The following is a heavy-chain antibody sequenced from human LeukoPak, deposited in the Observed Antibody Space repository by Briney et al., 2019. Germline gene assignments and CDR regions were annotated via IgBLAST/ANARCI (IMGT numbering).Heavy chain of an antibody. CDR1: GFTFSGSA. CDR2: IRSKANSYAT. J-gene: IGHJ4*02. V-gene: IGHV3-73*01. D-gene: IGHD3-10*01. Sequence: PGGSLRLSCAASGFTFSGSAMHWVRQASGKGLEWVGRIRSKANSYATAYAASVKGRFTISRDDSKNTAYLQMNSLKTEDTAVYYCTRHDDGGEYYYGSGSHDRGPFDYWGQGTLVTVSS. CDR3: TRHDDGGEYYYGSGSHDRGPFDY.